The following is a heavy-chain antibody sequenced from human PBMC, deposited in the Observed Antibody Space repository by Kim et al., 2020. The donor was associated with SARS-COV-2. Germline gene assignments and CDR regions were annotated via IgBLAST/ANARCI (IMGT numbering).Heavy chain of an antibody. J-gene: IGHJ5*02. CDR2: VSASGAT. D-gene: IGHD4-4*01. CDR1: GDSINSGNHH. CDR3: VRLHGSAWGLDP. Sequence: SETLSLTCSVSGDSINSGNHHWTWIRRPPGQGLEWIGSVSASGATNYNPSLEGRITISANTSTNQFSLRFGFVTAADTALYYCVRLHGSAWGLDPWGRGTLVIVS. V-gene: IGHV4-30-4*01.